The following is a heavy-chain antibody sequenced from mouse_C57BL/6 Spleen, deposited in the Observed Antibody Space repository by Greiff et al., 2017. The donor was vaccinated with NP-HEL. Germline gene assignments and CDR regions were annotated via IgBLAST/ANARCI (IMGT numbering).Heavy chain of an antibody. Sequence: EVMLVESGGGLVQPGGSLKLSCAASGFTFSDYYMYWVRQTPEKRLEWVAYISNGGGSTYYPDTVKGRFTISRDNAKNTLYLQMSRLKSEDTAMYSCARQYYGSSYGYFDVWGTGTTVTVSS. D-gene: IGHD1-1*01. V-gene: IGHV5-12*01. J-gene: IGHJ1*03. CDR2: ISNGGGST. CDR1: GFTFSDYY. CDR3: ARQYYGSSYGYFDV.